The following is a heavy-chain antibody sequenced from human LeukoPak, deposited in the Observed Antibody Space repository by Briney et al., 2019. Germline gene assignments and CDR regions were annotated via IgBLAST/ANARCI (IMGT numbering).Heavy chain of an antibody. J-gene: IGHJ4*02. CDR2: INHSGST. D-gene: IGHD5-24*01. CDR3: ARGRPRMAYYFDY. V-gene: IGHV4-34*01. CDR1: GGSFSGYY. Sequence: SETLSLTCAVYGGSFSGYYWSWIRQPPGKGLEWIGEINHSGSTNYNPSLKSRVTISVDTSKNQFSLKLSSVTAADTAVYYCARGRPRMAYYFDYWGQGTPVTVSS.